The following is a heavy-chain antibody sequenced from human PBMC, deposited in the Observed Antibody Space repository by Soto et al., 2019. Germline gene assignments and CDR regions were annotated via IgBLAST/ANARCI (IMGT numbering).Heavy chain of an antibody. V-gene: IGHV1-3*01. D-gene: IGHD3-10*01. CDR3: ARDPGYYGSGRNGMDV. J-gene: IGHJ6*02. CDR2: INAGNGNT. CDR1: GYTFTSYA. Sequence: ASVKVSCKASGYTFTSYAMHWVRQAPGQRLEWMGWINAGNGNTKYSQKFQGRVTMTRDTSTSTVYMELSSLRSEDTAVYYCARDPGYYGSGRNGMDVWGQGTTVTVSS.